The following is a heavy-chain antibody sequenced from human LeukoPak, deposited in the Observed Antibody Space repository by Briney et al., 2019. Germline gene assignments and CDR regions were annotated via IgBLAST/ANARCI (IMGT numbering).Heavy chain of an antibody. V-gene: IGHV4-61*01. J-gene: IGHJ4*02. CDR3: ARDGPRGYCSGGSCSTYFDY. CDR1: GGSISSSSYY. Sequence: SETLSLTCTVSGGSISSSSYYWGWIRQPPGKGLEWIGYIYYRGSTNYNPSLKSRVTISVDTSKNQFSLKLSSVTAADTAVYYCARDGPRGYCSGGSCSTYFDYWGQGTLVTVSS. CDR2: IYYRGST. D-gene: IGHD2-15*01.